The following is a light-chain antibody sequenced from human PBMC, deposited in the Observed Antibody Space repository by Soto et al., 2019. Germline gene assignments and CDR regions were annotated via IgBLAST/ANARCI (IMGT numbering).Light chain of an antibody. V-gene: IGKV3-11*01. CDR3: QQRSNWPTT. Sequence: EVVLTQSPATVSLSPGARATLSCRASRNVSSYLAWYQQEPGQVPRLLIYDASNRATGIPARFSGSGSGTDFALTINSLEPEDFAVYYCQQRSNWPTTFGQGTKVDIK. CDR2: DAS. CDR1: RNVSSY. J-gene: IGKJ1*01.